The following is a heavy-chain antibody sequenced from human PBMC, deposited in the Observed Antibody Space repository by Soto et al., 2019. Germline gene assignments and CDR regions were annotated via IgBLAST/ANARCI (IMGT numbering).Heavy chain of an antibody. J-gene: IGHJ6*04. CDR3: TRDGGARITGTPIYGLEV. Sequence: PGGSLRLSCTASGFTFGDYAMSWVRQAPGKGLEWVGFIRSKAYGGTTEYAASVKGRFTISRDDSKSIAYLQMNSLKTEDPAVSYCTRDGGARITGTPIYGLEVWAEGTTVTGPS. D-gene: IGHD1-20*01. CDR2: IRSKAYGGTT. V-gene: IGHV3-49*04. CDR1: GFTFGDYA.